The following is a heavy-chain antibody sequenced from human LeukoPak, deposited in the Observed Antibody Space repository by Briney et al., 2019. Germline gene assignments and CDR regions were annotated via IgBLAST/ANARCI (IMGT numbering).Heavy chain of an antibody. Sequence: GRSLRLSCAASGFTFSSYGMHWVRQAPGKGLEWVAVIWYGGSNKYYADSVKGRFTISRDNSKNTLYLQMNSLRAEDTAVYYCARDGVTIFGVTDFDYWGQGTLVTVSS. J-gene: IGHJ4*02. CDR1: GFTFSSYG. D-gene: IGHD3-3*01. CDR3: ARDGVTIFGVTDFDY. V-gene: IGHV3-33*08. CDR2: IWYGGSNK.